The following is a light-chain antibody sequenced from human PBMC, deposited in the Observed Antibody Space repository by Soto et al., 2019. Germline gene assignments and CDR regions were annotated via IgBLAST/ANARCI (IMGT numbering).Light chain of an antibody. CDR3: QQYGSSPVA. V-gene: IGKV3-20*01. CDR2: GAS. J-gene: IGKJ1*01. CDR1: QSVSSSY. Sequence: EIVLTQSPGTLSLSPGERATLSCRARQSVSSSYLAWYQQKPNQALRLLIYGASSRATGIPDRFSGSGSGTDFTLTISRLEPEDFALYYCQQYGSSPVAFGQGTKV.